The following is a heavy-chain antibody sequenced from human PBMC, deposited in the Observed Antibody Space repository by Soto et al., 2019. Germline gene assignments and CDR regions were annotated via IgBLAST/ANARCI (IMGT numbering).Heavy chain of an antibody. D-gene: IGHD5-12*01. CDR1: GGSISSGGWS. J-gene: IGHJ4*02. CDR3: ARGWGIEATIPGDSIFDF. Sequence: SETLSLTCAFSGGSISSGGWSGNWIRQPPGKGLEWLGYIYQSETTSYNPPLRGRVNISLDRAKNQFSLKLSSVTAADTAVYYCARGWGIEATIPGDSIFDFWGQGILVTVSS. V-gene: IGHV4-30-2*01. CDR2: IYQSETT.